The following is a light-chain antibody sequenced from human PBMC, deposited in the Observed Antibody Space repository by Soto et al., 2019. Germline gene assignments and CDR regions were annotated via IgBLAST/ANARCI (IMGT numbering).Light chain of an antibody. Sequence: DIQMTQSPSTLSASVGDTVTITCRASQSISTWLAWYQHKPGEAPRLLIFDASNLESGVPSRFSGSGSGTDFTLNISSLQPDDFATYYCLQYNGNSGTFGQGTKV. V-gene: IGKV1-5*01. CDR1: QSISTW. CDR3: LQYNGNSGT. CDR2: DAS. J-gene: IGKJ1*01.